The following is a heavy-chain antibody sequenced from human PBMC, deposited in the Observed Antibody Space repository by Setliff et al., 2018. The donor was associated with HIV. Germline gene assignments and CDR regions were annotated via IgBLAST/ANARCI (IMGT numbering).Heavy chain of an antibody. CDR2: IDPGDSDT. V-gene: IGHV5-51*01. CDR3: ARRAGPGGMDV. J-gene: IGHJ6*02. CDR1: GYSFSTYW. Sequence: GESLKISCKTFGYSFSTYWIGWVRQMPGKGLEWMGLIDPGDSDTRYSPSFQGQVTISADKSLNTAYLQWSSLKASDTGMYYCARRAGPGGMDVWGQGTTVTVSS.